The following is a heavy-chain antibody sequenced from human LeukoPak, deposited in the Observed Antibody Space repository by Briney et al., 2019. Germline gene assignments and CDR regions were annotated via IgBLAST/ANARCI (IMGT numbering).Heavy chain of an antibody. J-gene: IGHJ4*02. V-gene: IGHV3-66*01. D-gene: IGHD2-2*01. CDR2: IYSGGST. CDR1: GFTVSSNY. Sequence: PGGSLRLSCAASGFTVSSNYMSWVRQAPGKGLEWVSVIYSGGSTYYADSVKGRFTISRDNSKNTLYLQMNSLRAEDTAVYYCARAVVPPLISKYHVDYWGQGTLVTVSS. CDR3: ARAVVPPLISKYHVDY.